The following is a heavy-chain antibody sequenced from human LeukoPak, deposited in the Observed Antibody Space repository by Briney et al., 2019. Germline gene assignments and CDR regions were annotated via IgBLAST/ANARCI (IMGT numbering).Heavy chain of an antibody. Sequence: PGGSLRLSCAASGFTFSTYWMNWVRQAPGKGLEWVANIKPDGSDKYYVDSVKGRFTVSRDNAKNSLYLQMNSLRAEDTAVYYCARGRYYDSGSFSSSHSPSGDYWGQGTLVTVSS. V-gene: IGHV3-7*01. CDR3: ARGRYYDSGSFSSSHSPSGDY. D-gene: IGHD3-10*01. CDR1: GFTFSTYW. J-gene: IGHJ4*02. CDR2: IKPDGSDK.